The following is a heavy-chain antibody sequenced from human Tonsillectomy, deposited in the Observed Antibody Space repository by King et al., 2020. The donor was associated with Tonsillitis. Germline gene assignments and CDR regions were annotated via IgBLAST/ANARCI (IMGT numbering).Heavy chain of an antibody. D-gene: IGHD2-2*02. CDR2: IYTSGST. CDR3: AREHIVVVPAAILSNWFDP. CDR1: GGSISSGTYY. J-gene: IGHJ5*02. Sequence: PLQESGPGLVKPSQTLSLTCTVSGGSISSGTYYWRWIRQPAGKGLEWIGRIYTSGSTNYNPSLKSRVTISVDTSKNQFSLQLSSVTAADTAVYYCAREHIVVVPAAILSNWFDPWGQGTLVTVSS. V-gene: IGHV4-61*02.